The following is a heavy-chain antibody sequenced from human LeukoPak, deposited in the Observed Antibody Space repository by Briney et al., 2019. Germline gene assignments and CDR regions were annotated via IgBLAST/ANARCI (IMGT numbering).Heavy chain of an antibody. CDR1: GFTFSSYS. D-gene: IGHD2-2*01. Sequence: PGGSLRLSCAASGFTFSSYSMNWVRQPPGKGLEWIGEMNHSGSTNYNPSLKSRVTISVDTSKNQFSLKLSSVTAADTAVYYCARRKRSGCSSTSCLLNWFDPWGQGTLVTVSS. V-gene: IGHV4-34*01. CDR3: ARRKRSGCSSTSCLLNWFDP. J-gene: IGHJ5*02. CDR2: MNHSGST.